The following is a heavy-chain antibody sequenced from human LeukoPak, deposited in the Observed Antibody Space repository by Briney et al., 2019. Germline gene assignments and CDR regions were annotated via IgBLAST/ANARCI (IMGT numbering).Heavy chain of an antibody. CDR1: GYTFTSYG. V-gene: IGHV1-18*01. D-gene: IGHD3-10*01. Sequence: GASVKVSCKASGYTFTSYGISWVRQAPGQGLEWMGWISAYNGNTNYAQKLQGRVTMTPDTSTSTAYMELSSLRSEDTAVYYCARGSMVRGVAFDYWGQGTLVTVSS. J-gene: IGHJ4*02. CDR3: ARGSMVRGVAFDY. CDR2: ISAYNGNT.